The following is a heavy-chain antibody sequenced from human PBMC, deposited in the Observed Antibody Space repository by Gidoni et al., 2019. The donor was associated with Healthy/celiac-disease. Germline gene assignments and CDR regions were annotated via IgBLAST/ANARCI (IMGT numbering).Heavy chain of an antibody. CDR3: ASGIVVVPAAMVGYYYGMDV. V-gene: IGHV4-38-2*01. J-gene: IGHJ6*02. Sequence: QVQLQESGPGLVKPSETLSLTCAVSGYSISRGYYWGWIRQPPGKGLEWIGSIYHSGSTYYNPSLKSLVTISVDTSKNQFSLKLSSVTAADTAVYYCASGIVVVPAAMVGYYYGMDVWGQGTTVTVSS. D-gene: IGHD2-2*01. CDR2: IYHSGST. CDR1: GYSISRGYY.